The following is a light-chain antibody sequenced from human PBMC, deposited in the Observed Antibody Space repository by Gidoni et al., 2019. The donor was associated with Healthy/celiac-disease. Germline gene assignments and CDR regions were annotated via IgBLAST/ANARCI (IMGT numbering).Light chain of an antibody. V-gene: IGLV3-21*03. CDR1: NIGSKS. J-gene: IGLJ2*01. Sequence: SYVLTQPPSVPVAPGKTARITCGGNNIGSKSVHWYQQKPGQAPVLVVYDDSDRPSGIPDRFSGSNSGNTATLTISRVDAGDEADYYCQVWDSSSDHVVFGGGTKLTVL. CDR2: DDS. CDR3: QVWDSSSDHVV.